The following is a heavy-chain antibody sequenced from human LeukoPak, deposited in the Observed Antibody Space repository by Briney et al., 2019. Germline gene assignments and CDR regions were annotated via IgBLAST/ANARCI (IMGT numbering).Heavy chain of an antibody. Sequence: ASVKVSCKASGGTFSSYAISWVRQAPGQGLEWMGGIIPIFGTANYAQKFRGRVTITADESTSTAYMELSSLRSEDTAVYYCARERYGSGSYHYWGQGTLVTVSS. CDR1: GGTFSSYA. D-gene: IGHD3-10*01. CDR2: IIPIFGTA. CDR3: ARERYGSGSYHY. J-gene: IGHJ4*02. V-gene: IGHV1-69*13.